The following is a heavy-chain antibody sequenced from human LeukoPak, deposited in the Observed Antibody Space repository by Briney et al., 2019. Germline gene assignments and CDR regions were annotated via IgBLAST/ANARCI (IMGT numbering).Heavy chain of an antibody. CDR2: IFPSGGEI. Sequence: GGSLRLSCAASGFTFSTFAMIWVRQPPGTGLEWVSSIFPSGGEIHYADSVRGRFTISRDNSKNTLYLQMNSLRVEDTAIYYCTRGMLRQPPDYWGQGMLVTLSS. CDR1: GFTFSTFA. CDR3: TRGMLRQPPDY. J-gene: IGHJ4*02. V-gene: IGHV3-23*01. D-gene: IGHD3-10*02.